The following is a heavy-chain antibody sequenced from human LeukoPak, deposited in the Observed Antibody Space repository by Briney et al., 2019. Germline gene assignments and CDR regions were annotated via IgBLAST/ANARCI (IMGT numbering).Heavy chain of an antibody. CDR2: INGDGGGDTT. CDR3: AKAYPTARGVNFDY. Sequence: HPGGSLRLSCAASGFTFSSSAISWVRQAPGKGLQWLSTINGDGGGDTTNYADPVKGRFTISRDTSKNTLYLQMSSLRVEDTAVYYCAKAYPTARGVNFDYWGQGTLAAVSS. V-gene: IGHV3-23*01. D-gene: IGHD3-10*01. CDR1: GFTFSSSA. J-gene: IGHJ4*02.